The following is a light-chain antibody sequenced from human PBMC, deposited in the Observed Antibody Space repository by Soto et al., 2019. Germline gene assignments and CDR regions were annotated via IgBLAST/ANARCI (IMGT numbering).Light chain of an antibody. V-gene: IGLV2-14*01. CDR2: DVS. CDR1: SSDVGGYDY. CDR3: SSYTSSSTYV. Sequence: QSVLNQPDTVSGSPDQSIANSYTETSSDVGGYDYVSWYQQHPGKARKLMIYDVSNRPSGVSNRFSGSKSDNTASLTIFVLQAEDEADYYCSSYTSSSTYVFGTGAKVTVL. J-gene: IGLJ1*01.